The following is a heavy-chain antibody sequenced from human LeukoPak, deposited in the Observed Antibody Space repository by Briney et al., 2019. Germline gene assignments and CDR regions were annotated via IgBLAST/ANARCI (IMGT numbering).Heavy chain of an antibody. D-gene: IGHD5-18*01. Sequence: PGGSLRLSCAASGFTFSNYAMHWVRQAPGKGLEWVAVISYDGSNKYYADSVKGRFTISRDDSKNTLYVQMNSLRAEDTAVYYCARESRIQLWLLDDWGQGTLVTVSS. CDR2: ISYDGSNK. J-gene: IGHJ4*02. CDR1: GFTFSNYA. CDR3: ARESRIQLWLLDD. V-gene: IGHV3-30-3*01.